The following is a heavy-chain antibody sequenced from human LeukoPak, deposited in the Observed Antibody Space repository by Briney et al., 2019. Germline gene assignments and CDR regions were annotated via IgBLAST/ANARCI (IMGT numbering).Heavy chain of an antibody. Sequence: GGSLRLSCAASGFTFSSYAMSWVRQAPGKGLEWVSGVSGTGGPIYYRDSVKGRFTISRDNSKTTLSLHMTSLRAEDTALYYCASDAVRSSYGDYWYFDLWGRGTLVTVSS. CDR3: ASDAVRSSYGDYWYFDL. D-gene: IGHD5-18*01. V-gene: IGHV3-23*01. CDR1: GFTFSSYA. CDR2: VSGTGGPI. J-gene: IGHJ2*01.